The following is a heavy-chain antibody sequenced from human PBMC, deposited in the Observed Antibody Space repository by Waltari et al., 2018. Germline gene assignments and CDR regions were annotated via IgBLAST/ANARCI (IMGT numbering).Heavy chain of an antibody. D-gene: IGHD2-2*01. CDR3: ARDSGVPDFDY. CDR2: IKQDGREK. Sequence: EVQLVESGGGLVQPGGSLRLSCAASGFTFSSYWMSWVRQAPGKGLEWVANIKQDGREKYYVDSVKGRFTISRDNAKNSLYLQMNSLRAEDTAVYYCARDSGVPDFDYWGQGTLVTVSS. V-gene: IGHV3-7*01. J-gene: IGHJ4*02. CDR1: GFTFSSYW.